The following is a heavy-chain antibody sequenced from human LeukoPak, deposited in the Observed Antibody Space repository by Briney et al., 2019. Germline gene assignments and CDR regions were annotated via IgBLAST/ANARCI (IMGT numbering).Heavy chain of an antibody. Sequence: GGSLRLSCAASGFTFSNAWMSWVRQAPGKGLEWVGRIKSKTYGGTTDYAAPVKGRFTISRDDSKNTLYLQMNSLKTEGTAVYYCTTDLRWELVHFIDYWGQGTLVTVSS. V-gene: IGHV3-15*01. D-gene: IGHD1-26*01. CDR3: TTDLRWELVHFIDY. J-gene: IGHJ4*02. CDR1: GFTFSNAW. CDR2: IKSKTYGGTT.